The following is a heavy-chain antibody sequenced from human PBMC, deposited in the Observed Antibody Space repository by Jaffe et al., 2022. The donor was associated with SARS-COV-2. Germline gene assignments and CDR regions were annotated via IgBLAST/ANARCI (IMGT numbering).Heavy chain of an antibody. J-gene: IGHJ3*02. V-gene: IGHV1-24*01. CDR1: GYTLTELS. Sequence: QVQLVQSGAEVKKPGASVKVSCKVSGYTLTELSMHWVRQAPGKGLEWMGGFDPEDGETIYAQKFQGRVTMTEDTSTDTAYMELSSLRSEDTAVYYCATAGFPVEWLDRIHAFDIWGQGTMVTVSS. D-gene: IGHD3-3*01. CDR3: ATAGFPVEWLDRIHAFDI. CDR2: FDPEDGET.